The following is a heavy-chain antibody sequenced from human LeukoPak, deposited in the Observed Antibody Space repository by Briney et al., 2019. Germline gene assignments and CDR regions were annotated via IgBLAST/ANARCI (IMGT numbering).Heavy chain of an antibody. D-gene: IGHD6-19*01. J-gene: IGHJ4*02. Sequence: PGGSLRLSCAVSGFTFSSNYMSWVRQAPGKGLEWVSLIYSDGSTYYADSVKGRFTISRDNSKNTLYLQVNSLRAEDTAVYYCAREAIVVAGYFDYWGQGTLVTVSS. CDR1: GFTFSSNY. V-gene: IGHV3-53*01. CDR3: AREAIVVAGYFDY. CDR2: IYSDGST.